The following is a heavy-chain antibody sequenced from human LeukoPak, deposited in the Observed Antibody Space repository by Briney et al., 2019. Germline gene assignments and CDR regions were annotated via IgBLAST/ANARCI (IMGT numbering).Heavy chain of an antibody. CDR2: IRYDGTSK. Sequence: GGSLRLSCAASGFTFSTYGVHWVRQAPGKGLEWVSFIRYDGTSKFYADSVKGRFTISRDNSKNTLYLKMNSLRAEDTAVYYCAKKGNTFDIWGQGTMVTVSS. J-gene: IGHJ3*02. V-gene: IGHV3-30*02. CDR1: GFTFSTYG. CDR3: AKKGNTFDI. D-gene: IGHD2/OR15-2a*01.